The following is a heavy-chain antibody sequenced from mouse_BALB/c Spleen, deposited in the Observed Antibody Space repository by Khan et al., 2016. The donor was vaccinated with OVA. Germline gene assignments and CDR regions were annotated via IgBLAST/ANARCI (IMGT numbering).Heavy chain of an antibody. CDR1: GYSFTSYY. CDR2: FDPFSGDT. Sequence: EVQLQESGPELMKPGASVKISCKASGYSFTSYYIHWGMESHGKSLEWIGYFDPFSGDTTYNQKFKGKATLTVDKSSSTAYILLSNLTSADSAVYYCTRHGYVAWFTYWGQGTLVTVSA. CDR3: TRHGYVAWFTY. J-gene: IGHJ3*01. D-gene: IGHD2-2*01. V-gene: IGHV1S135*01.